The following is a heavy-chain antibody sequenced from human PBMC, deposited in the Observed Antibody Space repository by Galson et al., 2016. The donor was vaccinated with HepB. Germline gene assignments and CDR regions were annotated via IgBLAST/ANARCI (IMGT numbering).Heavy chain of an antibody. Sequence: SLRLSCAASGFTFSSYTMHWVRQAPGKGLEWVLIISYDGRNKYSADSVKGRFTISRDNSQNTLYLQMNRLRAEDTAVHFCARARGDCAFCAFDIWGQGTMVTVSS. D-gene: IGHD2-21*02. CDR3: ARARGDCAFCAFDI. J-gene: IGHJ3*02. CDR1: GFTFSSYT. V-gene: IGHV3-30*04. CDR2: ISYDGRNK.